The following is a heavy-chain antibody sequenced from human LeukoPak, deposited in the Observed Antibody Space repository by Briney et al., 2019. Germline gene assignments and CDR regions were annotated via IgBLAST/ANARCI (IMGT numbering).Heavy chain of an antibody. CDR2: ISWNGGSI. J-gene: IGHJ4*02. CDR1: GFTFDDYA. CDR3: AKGALTMIVGGFEH. V-gene: IGHV3-9*03. Sequence: GRSLRLSXAASGFTFDDYAMHWVRRTPGKGLEWVSGISWNGGSIGYADSVKGRFTISRDNAKNSLYLQMNSLRVEDMAFYYCAKGALTMIVGGFEHWGQGTLVTVSS. D-gene: IGHD3-22*01.